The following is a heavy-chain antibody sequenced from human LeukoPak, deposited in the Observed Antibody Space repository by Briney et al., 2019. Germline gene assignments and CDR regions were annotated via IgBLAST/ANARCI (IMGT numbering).Heavy chain of an antibody. CDR1: GGSFSGYY. D-gene: IGHD1-1*01. CDR2: IYYSGST. CDR3: AEGTLSAFDI. V-gene: IGHV4-39*01. Sequence: SETLSLTCAVYGGSFSGYYWGWTRQPPGKGLEWIGSIYYSGSTYYNPSLKSRVTISVDTSKNQFSLKLSSVTAADTAVYYCAEGTLSAFDIWGQGTMVTVSS. J-gene: IGHJ3*02.